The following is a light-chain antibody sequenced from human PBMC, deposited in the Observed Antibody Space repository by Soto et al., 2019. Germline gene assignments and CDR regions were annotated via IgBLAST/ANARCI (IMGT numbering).Light chain of an antibody. J-gene: IGKJ1*01. CDR3: QQYVSYPRT. Sequence: DIEMTQSPSSLFASVGDRVTITCRASHNVDNWVAWYQQKPEKAPKSLIYAASSLHSGVPLRFNRSRSAALFALTISNLEPEDFDTYYCQQYVSYPRTFGQGTKVESK. CDR1: HNVDNW. CDR2: AAS. V-gene: IGKV1D-16*01.